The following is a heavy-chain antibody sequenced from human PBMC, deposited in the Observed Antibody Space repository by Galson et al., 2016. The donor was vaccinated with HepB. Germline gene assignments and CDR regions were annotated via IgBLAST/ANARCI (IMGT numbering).Heavy chain of an antibody. CDR3: ARGRYGGAAS. CDR1: GFNFNIYD. J-gene: IGHJ4*02. D-gene: IGHD5-12*01. Sequence: LRLSCAASGFNFNIYDMTWVRQPPGKGLEWIGEITNSGTINYSPSLKSRVTISADTSKNQFSLKVSSVTAADTAMYYCARGRYGGAASWGQGTLVIVSS. V-gene: IGHV4-34*01. CDR2: ITNSGTI.